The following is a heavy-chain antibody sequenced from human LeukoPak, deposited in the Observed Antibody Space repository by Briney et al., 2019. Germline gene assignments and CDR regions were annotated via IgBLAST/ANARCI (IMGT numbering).Heavy chain of an antibody. D-gene: IGHD3-10*01. CDR1: RFTLSSYG. CDR3: AKGVAYGSSALDY. Sequence: GGSLRLSCAASRFTLSSYGMHWVRQAPGKGLEWVAFIRNDGSNKYYPDSVKGRFTISRDNSKNTLYLQMNSLRAEDTAVYHCAKGVAYGSSALDYWGQGTLVTVSS. J-gene: IGHJ4*02. CDR2: IRNDGSNK. V-gene: IGHV3-30*02.